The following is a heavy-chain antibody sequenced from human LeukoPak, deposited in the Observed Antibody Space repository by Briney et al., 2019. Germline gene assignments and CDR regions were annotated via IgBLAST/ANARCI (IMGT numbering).Heavy chain of an antibody. V-gene: IGHV3-11*01. J-gene: IGHJ3*02. CDR3: ARPLDRTEAGAFDI. D-gene: IGHD1-14*01. CDR1: TFTFSYYY. CDR2: ISSSGTTK. Sequence: GGSLRLACAASTFTFSYYYMMWIRQAPGKGLEWVSYISSSGTTKYYADSVKGPFTIPRDNAKNSLYLQMNSLRAEDTAVYYCARPLDRTEAGAFDIWGQGTMVTVSS.